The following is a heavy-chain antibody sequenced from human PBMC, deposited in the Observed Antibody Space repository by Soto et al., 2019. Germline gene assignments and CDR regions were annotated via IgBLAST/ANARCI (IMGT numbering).Heavy chain of an antibody. V-gene: IGHV1-2*02. CDR3: ARDTSVGATVMDAFDI. CDR2: INPNSGGT. CDR1: GYTFTGYY. Sequence: ASVKVSCKASGYTFTGYYMHWVRQAPGQGLEWRGWINPNSGGTNYAQKFQGRVTMTMDTSISTAYMDLSRLRSDDTAVYYCARDTSVGATVMDAFDIWGQGTMVTVSS. J-gene: IGHJ3*02. D-gene: IGHD1-26*01.